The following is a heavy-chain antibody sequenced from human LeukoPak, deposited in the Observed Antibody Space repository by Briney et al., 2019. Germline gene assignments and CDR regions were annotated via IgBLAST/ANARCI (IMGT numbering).Heavy chain of an antibody. CDR3: TTEYSYSYYFDY. Sequence: AGGSLRLSCTASGFTFNTAWMSWVRLAPGRGPEWVGRIKNRADGETTDYSTPMKGRFTISRDDSKNTLYLQMNGLKTEDTAVYYCTTEYSYSYYFDYWGQGALVTVSP. D-gene: IGHD5-18*01. CDR2: IKNRADGETT. V-gene: IGHV3-15*01. J-gene: IGHJ4*02. CDR1: GFTFNTAW.